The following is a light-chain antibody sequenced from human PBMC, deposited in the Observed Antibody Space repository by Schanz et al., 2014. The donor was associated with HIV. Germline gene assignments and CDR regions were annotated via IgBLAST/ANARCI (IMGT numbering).Light chain of an antibody. Sequence: QSALTQPASVSGSPGQSITISCTGVSSDAGGHNTVSWYQQHPGRAPQLMIYEVTKRPSGVPDRFSASKSGNTASLTISGLQAEDEADYYCSSYTRADTWVFGGGTKLTVL. CDR2: EVT. V-gene: IGLV2-14*01. J-gene: IGLJ3*02. CDR1: SSDAGGHNT. CDR3: SSYTRADTWV.